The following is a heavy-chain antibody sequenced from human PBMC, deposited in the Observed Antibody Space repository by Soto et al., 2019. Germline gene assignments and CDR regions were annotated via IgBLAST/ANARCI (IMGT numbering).Heavy chain of an antibody. Sequence: SETLSLTWSVSGGSISGYGGSWIRQPPGKGLEWIGHIYYSGSTNYNPSLKSRVTISVDTSKNQFSLKLSSVTAADTAVYYRANQRGETGPDLAYRRQGTPFPVPP. CDR3: ANQRGETGPDLAY. CDR1: GGSISGYG. CDR2: IYYSGST. V-gene: IGHV4-59*08. D-gene: IGHD1-1*01. J-gene: IGHJ4*02.